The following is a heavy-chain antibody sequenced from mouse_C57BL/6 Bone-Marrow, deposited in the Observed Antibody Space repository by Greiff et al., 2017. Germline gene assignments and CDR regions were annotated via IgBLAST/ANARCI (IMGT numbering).Heavy chain of an antibody. CDR1: GYTFTSYD. CDR3: ARDYGSSYWYFDV. Sequence: VNLVESGPELVKPGASVKLSCKASGYTFTSYDINWVKQRPGQGLEWIGWIYPRDGSTKYNEKFKGKATLTVDTSSSTAYMELHSLTSEDSAVYFCARDYGSSYWYFDVWGRGTTVTVTS. D-gene: IGHD1-1*01. CDR2: IYPRDGST. J-gene: IGHJ1*03. V-gene: IGHV1-85*01.